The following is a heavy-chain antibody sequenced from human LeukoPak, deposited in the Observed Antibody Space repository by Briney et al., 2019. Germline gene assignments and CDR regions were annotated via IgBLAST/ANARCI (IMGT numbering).Heavy chain of an antibody. J-gene: IGHJ6*03. CDR3: ARRPYNYSYYYYMDV. CDR1: GFTFTNAW. CDR2: IDHSGST. V-gene: IGHV4-34*01. Sequence: GSLRLSCAASGFTFTNAWMSWVRQAPGKGLEWIGEIDHSGSTKYNPSLKSRVTISVDTSKNQFSLKLSSVTAADTAVYYCARRPYNYSYYYYMDVWGKGTTVTISS.